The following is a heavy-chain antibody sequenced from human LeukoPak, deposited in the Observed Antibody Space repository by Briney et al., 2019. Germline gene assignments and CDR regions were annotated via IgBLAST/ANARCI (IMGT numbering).Heavy chain of an antibody. CDR3: AKVRTQYCSSTSCYNGMDV. D-gene: IGHD2-2*01. V-gene: IGHV3-30*18. CDR2: ISYDGSNK. CDR1: GFTFSAFG. Sequence: GGSLRLSCAASGFTFSAFGMQWVRQAPGKGLEWVAVISYDGSNKYYADSVKGRFTISRDNSKNTLYLQMNSLRAEDTAVYYCAKVRTQYCSSTSCYNGMDVWGQGTTVTVSS. J-gene: IGHJ6*02.